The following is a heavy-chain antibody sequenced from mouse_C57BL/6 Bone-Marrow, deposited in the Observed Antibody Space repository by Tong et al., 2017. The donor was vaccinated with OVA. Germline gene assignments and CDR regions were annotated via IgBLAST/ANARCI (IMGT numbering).Heavy chain of an antibody. CDR3: ARLYDYDGFAY. V-gene: IGHV5-2*01. J-gene: IGHJ3*01. Sequence: EVQLQESGGGLVQPGESLKLSCESNEYEFPSHDMSWVRKTPEKRLELVAAINSDGGSTYYPDTMERRFIISRDNTKKALYLQMSSLRYEDTALYYCARLYDYDGFAYWGQGTLVTVSA. D-gene: IGHD2-4*01. CDR2: INSDGGST. CDR1: EYEFPSHD.